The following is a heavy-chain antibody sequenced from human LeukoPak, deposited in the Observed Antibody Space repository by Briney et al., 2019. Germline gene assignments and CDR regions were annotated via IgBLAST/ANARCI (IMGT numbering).Heavy chain of an antibody. CDR2: ISSSSSYI. CDR3: AREGYYYGSGSYPDAFDI. V-gene: IGHV3-21*01. J-gene: IGHJ3*02. D-gene: IGHD3-10*01. CDR1: GFTFSSYS. Sequence: GGSLRLSCAASGFTFSSYSMNWVRQAPGKGLEWVSSISSSSSYIYYADSVKDRFTISRDNAKNSLYLQMNSLRAEDTAVYYCAREGYYYGSGSYPDAFDIWGQGTMVTVSS.